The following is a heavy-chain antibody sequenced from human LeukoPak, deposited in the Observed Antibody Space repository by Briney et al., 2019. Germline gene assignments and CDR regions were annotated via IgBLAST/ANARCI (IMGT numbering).Heavy chain of an antibody. Sequence: GGSLRLSCAASGFTFSSYSMNWVRQAPGKGLEWVSSISSSSSYIYYADSVKGRFTISRDNAKNSLYLQMNSLRAEDTAVYYCARETIAPDAFDIWGQGTMVTVSS. CDR1: GFTFSSYS. J-gene: IGHJ3*02. V-gene: IGHV3-21*01. CDR2: ISSSSSYI. CDR3: ARETIAPDAFDI. D-gene: IGHD6-13*01.